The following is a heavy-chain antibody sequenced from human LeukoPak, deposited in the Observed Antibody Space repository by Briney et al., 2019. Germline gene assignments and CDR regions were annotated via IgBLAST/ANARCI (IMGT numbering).Heavy chain of an antibody. Sequence: ASVKVSCKASGYTYTTDGISWVRQAPGQGLEWMGWIDTYSGKTNYAQKSQGRVTMTSDTSTSTAYMELRSLRSDDTAVYYCARDRGIAEADSFDPWGQGTLVTVSS. CDR3: ARDRGIAEADSFDP. CDR1: GYTYTTDG. J-gene: IGHJ5*02. V-gene: IGHV1-18*01. CDR2: IDTYSGKT. D-gene: IGHD6-13*01.